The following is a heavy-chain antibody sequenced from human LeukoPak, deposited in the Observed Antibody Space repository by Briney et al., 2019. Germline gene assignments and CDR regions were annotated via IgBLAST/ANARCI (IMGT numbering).Heavy chain of an antibody. D-gene: IGHD3-22*01. J-gene: IGHJ4*02. CDR3: ARDLTPNYYDSSGLDY. Sequence: ASVKVSCKASGYTFTGFYIHWVRQAPGQGLEWMGWINPNSGGTNYAQKFQGRVTTTRDTSISTAYMDLSRLRSDDTVVYYCARDLTPNYYDSSGLDYWGQGTLVTVSS. CDR1: GYTFTGFY. V-gene: IGHV1-2*02. CDR2: INPNSGGT.